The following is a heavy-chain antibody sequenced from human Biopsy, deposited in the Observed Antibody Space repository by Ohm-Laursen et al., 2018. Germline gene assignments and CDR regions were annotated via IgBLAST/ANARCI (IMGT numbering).Heavy chain of an antibody. V-gene: IGHV4-34*01. CDR3: ARGTNYYGSGRNRHWFDP. J-gene: IGHJ5*02. CDR1: NVSFSSFY. CDR2: ISHTGST. Sequence: SETLSLTCAVYNVSFSSFYWSWIRQPPGKGLEWIGEISHTGSTNYNPSLRSRVTFSVDTSKNQFSLKLSSVTAADTAVYYCARGTNYYGSGRNRHWFDPWGQGTQVTVSS. D-gene: IGHD3-10*01.